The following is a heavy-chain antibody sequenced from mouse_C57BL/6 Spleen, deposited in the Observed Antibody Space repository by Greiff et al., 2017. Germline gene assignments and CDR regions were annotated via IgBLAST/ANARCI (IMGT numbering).Heavy chain of an antibody. CDR2: IYPGDGDT. V-gene: IGHV1-80*01. CDR1: GYAFSSYW. Sequence: QVQLQQSGAELVKPGASVKISCKASGYAFSSYWMNWVKQRPGKGLEWIGQIYPGDGDTNYNGKFKGKATLTADKSSSTAYMQLSSLTSEDSAVYFCARWGSTMVTTVDYFDYWGQGTTLTVSS. D-gene: IGHD2-2*01. CDR3: ARWGSTMVTTVDYFDY. J-gene: IGHJ2*01.